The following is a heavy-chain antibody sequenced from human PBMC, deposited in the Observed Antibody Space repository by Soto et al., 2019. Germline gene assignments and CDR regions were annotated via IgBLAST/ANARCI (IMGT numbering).Heavy chain of an antibody. CDR3: AGRTFCGSECHYPFGS. D-gene: IGHD2-21*01. CDR2: IKQDGSAN. V-gene: IGHV3-7*01. CDR1: GFTLRGYW. Sequence: EVHLVESGGGLVQPGGSLRLSCLASGFTLRGYWMSWVRQAPGKGLEWVANIKQDGSANNYLDSVKGRFTISRDNAEKSVYLEMGRLRVEDTANYYCAGRTFCGSECHYPFGSWGQGTLVNVSS. J-gene: IGHJ5*01.